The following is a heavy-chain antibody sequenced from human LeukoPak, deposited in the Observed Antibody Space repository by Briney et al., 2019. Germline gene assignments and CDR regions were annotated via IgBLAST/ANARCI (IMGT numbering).Heavy chain of an antibody. J-gene: IGHJ4*02. V-gene: IGHV5-10-1*01. CDR1: GYSFTSYW. CDR3: ARHYCSGGSCYRYFDY. Sequence: GESLKISCKGSGYSFTSYWISWVGQMPGKGLEWMGRIDPSDSYTNYSPSFQGHVTISADKSISTAYLQWSSLKASDTAMYYCARHYCSGGSCYRYFDYWGQGTLVTVSS. CDR2: IDPSDSYT. D-gene: IGHD2-15*01.